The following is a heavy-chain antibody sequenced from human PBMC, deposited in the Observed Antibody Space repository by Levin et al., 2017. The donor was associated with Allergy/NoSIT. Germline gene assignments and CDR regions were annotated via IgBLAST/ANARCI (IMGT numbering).Heavy chain of an antibody. J-gene: IGHJ3*02. CDR3: ARWGETRMTTIHAFDI. D-gene: IGHD3-16*01. CDR2: IYYTGGS. CDR1: GASINDYY. Sequence: SQTLSLTCAVSGASINDYYWNWIRQSPGKGLEWIGFIYYTGGSKYNPSLKSRVTMSVDTSKNQFSLKLSSVTAADTAIYFCARWGETRMTTIHAFDIWGQGTMVTVSP. V-gene: IGHV4-59*01.